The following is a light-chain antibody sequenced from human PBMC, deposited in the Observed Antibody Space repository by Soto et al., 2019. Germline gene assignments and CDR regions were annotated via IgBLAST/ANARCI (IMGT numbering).Light chain of an antibody. V-gene: IGKV1-39*01. CDR1: QSISTY. Sequence: DIQMTQSPSSLSASVGDRVTITCRASQSISTYLHWYQQKPGKAPNLIIYAASTLQSGVPSRFSGSGSGTDFTLTISSLQNEDFATYFCQHGYSTTLTFGGGTKVDIK. J-gene: IGKJ4*01. CDR3: QHGYSTTLT. CDR2: AAS.